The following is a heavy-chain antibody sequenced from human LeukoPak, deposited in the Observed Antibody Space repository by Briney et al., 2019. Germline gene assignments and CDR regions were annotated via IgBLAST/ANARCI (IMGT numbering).Heavy chain of an antibody. J-gene: IGHJ5*02. V-gene: IGHV1-46*01. CDR1: GYTFTSYY. D-gene: IGHD3-3*01. CDR3: ARDQKTYYDFWSGYYSWFDP. Sequence: ASVKVSCKASGYTFTSYYIYWVRQAPGQGLEWMGIINPSGGSTNYAQKLQGRVTMTTDTSTSTAYMELRSLRSDDTAVYYCARDQKTYYDFWSGYYSWFDPWGQGTLVTVSS. CDR2: INPSGGST.